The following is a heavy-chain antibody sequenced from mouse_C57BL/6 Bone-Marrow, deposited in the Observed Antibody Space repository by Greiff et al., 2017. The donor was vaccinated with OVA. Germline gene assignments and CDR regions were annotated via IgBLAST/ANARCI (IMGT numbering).Heavy chain of an antibody. Sequence: DVPLQQSGAELVKPGVSVKLFCTSSVFNIKDYYMHWVTQRTEQGLVCIRSFDPEDGETKYAPKFQGKATITADTSSNTAYLQLSSLTSEDTAVYYCASPSDYYYGSSSFDYWGKGTTLTVSS. D-gene: IGHD1-1*01. CDR1: VFNIKDYY. J-gene: IGHJ2*01. V-gene: IGHV14-2*01. CDR2: FDPEDGET. CDR3: ASPSDYYYGSSSFDY.